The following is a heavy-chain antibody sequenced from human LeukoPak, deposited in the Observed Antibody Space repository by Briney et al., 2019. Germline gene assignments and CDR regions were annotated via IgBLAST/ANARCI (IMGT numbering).Heavy chain of an antibody. J-gene: IGHJ4*02. CDR1: GYSISSGYY. CDR3: ARAQRLLGYSGYDSGLYSSGWYSDYFDY. Sequence: SETLSLTCTVSGYSISSGYYWGWIRQPPGKGLEWIGSIYHSGSTYYNPSLKSRVTISVDTSKNQFSLKLSSVTAADTAVYYCARAQRLLGYSGYDSGLYSSGWYSDYFDYWGQGTLVTVSS. V-gene: IGHV4-38-2*02. CDR2: IYHSGST. D-gene: IGHD5-12*01.